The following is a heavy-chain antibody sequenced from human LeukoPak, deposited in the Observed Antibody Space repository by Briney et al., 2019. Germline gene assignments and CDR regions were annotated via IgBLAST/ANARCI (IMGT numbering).Heavy chain of an antibody. CDR3: ASLSNYYYYMDV. J-gene: IGHJ6*03. CDR1: GGSISSYY. Sequence: PSETLSLTCTVSGGSISSYYWSWIRQPPGKGLKWIGYIYTSGSTNYNPSLKSRVTISVDTSKNQFSLKLSSVTAADTAVYYCASLSNYYYYMDVWGKGTTVTVSS. V-gene: IGHV4-4*09. CDR2: IYTSGST.